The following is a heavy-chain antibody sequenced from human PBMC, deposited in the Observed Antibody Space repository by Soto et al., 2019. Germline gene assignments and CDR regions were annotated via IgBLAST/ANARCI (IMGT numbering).Heavy chain of an antibody. CDR1: GGTFSSYT. J-gene: IGHJ4*02. V-gene: IGHV1-69*04. CDR2: IIPILGIA. Sequence: SVKVSCKASGGTFSSYTISWVRQAPGQGLEWMGRIIPILGIANYAQKFQGRVTITADKSTSTAYMELSSLRSENTAVYYCAREFIVARTDPTVEVYWGQGTLVTVSS. CDR3: AREFIVARTDPTVEVY. D-gene: IGHD5-12*01.